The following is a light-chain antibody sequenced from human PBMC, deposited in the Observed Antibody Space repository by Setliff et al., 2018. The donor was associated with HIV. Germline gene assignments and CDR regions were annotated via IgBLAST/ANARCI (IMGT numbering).Light chain of an antibody. CDR3: QVWDSSSDHPFA. Sequence: SYELPQPPSVSVAPGKTARITCEGNNIGSASVHWYQQKPGQAPVVVIYYDSDRPSGIPERFSGSNSGNTATLTISRVEAGDEADYYCQVWDSSSDHPFAFGTGTKVTVL. CDR1: NIGSAS. V-gene: IGLV3-21*04. J-gene: IGLJ1*01. CDR2: YDS.